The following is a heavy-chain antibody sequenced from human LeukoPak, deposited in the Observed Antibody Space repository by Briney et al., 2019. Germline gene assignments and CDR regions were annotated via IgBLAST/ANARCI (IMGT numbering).Heavy chain of an antibody. CDR1: GYTFTSYD. J-gene: IGHJ4*02. V-gene: IGHV1-8*01. CDR3: ARGQDYDYGDYYFDY. D-gene: IGHD4-17*01. CDR2: MNPNSGNT. Sequence: ASVTVSCKASGYTFTSYDINWVRQATGQGLEWMGWMNPNSGNTGYAQKFQGRVTMTRNTSISTAYMELSSLRSEDTAVYYCARGQDYDYGDYYFDYWGQGTLVTVSS.